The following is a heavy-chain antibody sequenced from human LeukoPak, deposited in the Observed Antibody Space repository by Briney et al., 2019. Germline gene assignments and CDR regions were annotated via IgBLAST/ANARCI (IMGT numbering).Heavy chain of an antibody. D-gene: IGHD5-24*01. CDR1: GYTFTSYG. CDR2: ISAYNGNT. Sequence: ASVKVSCKASGYTFTSYGISWVRQAPGQGLEWMGWISAYNGNTNYAQKLQGRVTMTTDTSTSTAYMELSSLRSDDTAVYYCARDRYGDGFAHFDYWGQGTLVTVSS. V-gene: IGHV1-18*01. CDR3: ARDRYGDGFAHFDY. J-gene: IGHJ4*02.